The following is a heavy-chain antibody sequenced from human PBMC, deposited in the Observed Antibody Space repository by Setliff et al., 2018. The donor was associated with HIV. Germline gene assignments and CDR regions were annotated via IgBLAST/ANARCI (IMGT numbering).Heavy chain of an antibody. CDR3: ARVKSIKTTLVRLWPRFDL. V-gene: IGHV4-34*01. CDR1: GGSFSGYH. D-gene: IGHD3-10*01. J-gene: IGHJ5*02. CDR2: INHSGTT. Sequence: ASETLSLTCAVYGGSFSGYHWSWIRQSPGKGLEWIGEINHSGTTNYNPSLKNRATISVDTSKNQFTLRLTSLTAADTGLYYCARVKSIKTTLVRLWPRFDLWGQGTQVTVSS.